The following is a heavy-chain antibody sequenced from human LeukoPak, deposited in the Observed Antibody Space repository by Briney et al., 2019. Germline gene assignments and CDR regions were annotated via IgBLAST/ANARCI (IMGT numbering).Heavy chain of an antibody. Sequence: SQTLSLTCTVSGGSISSGDYYWSWIRQPPGKGLEWIGYIYYSGSTYYNPSLKSRVTISVDTSKNQFSLKLGSVTAADTAVYYCARGHYYGSGLFDYWGQGTLVTVSS. CDR2: IYYSGST. V-gene: IGHV4-30-4*01. CDR3: ARGHYYGSGLFDY. CDR1: GGSISSGDYY. D-gene: IGHD3-10*01. J-gene: IGHJ4*02.